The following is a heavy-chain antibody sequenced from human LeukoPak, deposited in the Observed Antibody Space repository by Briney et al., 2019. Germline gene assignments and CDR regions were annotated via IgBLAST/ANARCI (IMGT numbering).Heavy chain of an antibody. D-gene: IGHD3-22*01. J-gene: IGHJ6*03. CDR3: AKVFWPNYYDSSGYYYVFFYYYMDV. CDR1: GFAFSNYG. CDR2: ITGSGGTT. V-gene: IGHV3-23*01. Sequence: PGGTLRLSCAASGFAFSNYGMNWVRQAPGKGLEWVSGITGSGGTTYADSVKGRFTISRDNSKNTLYLQMNSLRAEDTAVYYCAKVFWPNYYDSSGYYYVFFYYYMDVWGKGTTVTVSS.